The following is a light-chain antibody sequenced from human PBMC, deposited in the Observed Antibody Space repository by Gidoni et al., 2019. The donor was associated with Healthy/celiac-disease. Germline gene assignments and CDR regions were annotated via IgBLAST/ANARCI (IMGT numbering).Light chain of an antibody. J-gene: IGKJ1*01. CDR2: KAS. V-gene: IGKV1-5*03. CDR3: QQYISYSPWT. Sequence: DIQMTQSPSTLSASVGDRVTITCRASQSISSWWAWYQQKPGKAPKLLIYKASSLESGVPSRFSGSGSGTEFTLTISSLQPDDFATYYCQQYISYSPWTFGQGTKVDIK. CDR1: QSISSW.